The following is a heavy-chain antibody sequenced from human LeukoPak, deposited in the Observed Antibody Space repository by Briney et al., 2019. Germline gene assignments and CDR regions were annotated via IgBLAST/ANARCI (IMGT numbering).Heavy chain of an antibody. V-gene: IGHV1-2*02. CDR2: INPNSGGT. D-gene: IGHD4-23*01. J-gene: IGHJ3*02. CDR1: GYTFTGYY. CDR3: ARATYYGGNSEAFDI. Sequence: ASVKVSCKASGYTFTGYYMHWVRQAPGQGLEWMGWINPNSGGTNYAQKFQGRVTMTRDTSISTAYMELSSLRSEDTAVYYCARATYYGGNSEAFDIWGQGTMVTVSS.